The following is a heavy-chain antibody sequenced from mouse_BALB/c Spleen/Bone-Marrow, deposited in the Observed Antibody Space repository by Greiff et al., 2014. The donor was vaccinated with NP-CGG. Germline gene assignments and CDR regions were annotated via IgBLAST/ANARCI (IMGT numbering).Heavy chain of an antibody. J-gene: IGHJ2*01. CDR1: GFNIKDTY. CDR2: IDPANGNT. V-gene: IGHV14-3*02. D-gene: IGHD1-1*01. CDR3: ANYYYGYYLDY. Sequence: EVKLMESGAELVKPGASVKLSCTASGFNIKDTYMHWVKQRPEQGLEWIGRIDPANGNTKYGPKFKDKATITADTSSNTAYLQLSIMTSEDTAFYYCANYYYGYYLDYWGQGTTLTVSS.